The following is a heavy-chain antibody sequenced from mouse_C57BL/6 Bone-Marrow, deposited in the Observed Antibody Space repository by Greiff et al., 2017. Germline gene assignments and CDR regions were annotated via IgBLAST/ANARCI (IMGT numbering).Heavy chain of an antibody. V-gene: IGHV1-69*01. Sequence: QVQLQQPGAELVMPGASVKLSCKASGYTFTSYWMHWVKQRPGQGLEWIGEIDPSDSYTNYNQKFKGKSTLTVDKSSSTAYMQLSSLTSEDSAVYYCARGIYYGSSRYYYAMDYWGQGTSVTVSS. J-gene: IGHJ4*01. CDR3: ARGIYYGSSRYYYAMDY. D-gene: IGHD1-1*01. CDR1: GYTFTSYW. CDR2: IDPSDSYT.